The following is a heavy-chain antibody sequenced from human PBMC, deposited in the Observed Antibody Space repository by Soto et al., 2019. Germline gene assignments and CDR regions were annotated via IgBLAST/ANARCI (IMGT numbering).Heavy chain of an antibody. Sequence: GESLKISCKGSVYSFTSYWISWVRQMPGKGLEGMGRIDPSDSYTNYSPSFQGHVTISADKSISTAYLQWSSLKASDTAMYYCARHGGYCSSTSCYMSHDHYYGMDVWGQGTTVTVSS. CDR3: ARHGGYCSSTSCYMSHDHYYGMDV. CDR1: VYSFTSYW. J-gene: IGHJ6*02. V-gene: IGHV5-10-1*01. D-gene: IGHD2-2*02. CDR2: IDPSDSYT.